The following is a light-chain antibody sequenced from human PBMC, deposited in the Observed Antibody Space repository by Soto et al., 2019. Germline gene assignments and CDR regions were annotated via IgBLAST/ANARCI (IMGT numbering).Light chain of an antibody. CDR2: GAS. CDR3: QQHGSAPIT. Sequence: EIVLTQSPGTLSLSPGERATLSCRASQSVSANYLAWDQQKAGQAPRLLIYGASTRATGIPDRFSGSGSGTDFTLTISSLEPEAFAVYFCQQHGSAPITFDAGTKVDI. J-gene: IGKJ3*01. CDR1: QSVSANY. V-gene: IGKV3-20*01.